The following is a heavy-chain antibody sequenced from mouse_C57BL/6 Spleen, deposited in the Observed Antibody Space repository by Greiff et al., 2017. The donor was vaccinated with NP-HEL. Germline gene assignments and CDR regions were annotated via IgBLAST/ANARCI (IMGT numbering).Heavy chain of an antibody. CDR2: IWSGGST. Sequence: QVQLKQSGPGLVQPSQSLSITCTVSGFSLTSYGVHWVRQSPGKGLEWLGVIWSGGSTDYNAAFISRLSISKDNSKSQVFFKMNSLQADDTAIYYCAREDDGYPSFAYWGQGTLVTVSA. V-gene: IGHV2-2*01. CDR3: AREDDGYPSFAY. J-gene: IGHJ3*01. CDR1: GFSLTSYG. D-gene: IGHD2-3*01.